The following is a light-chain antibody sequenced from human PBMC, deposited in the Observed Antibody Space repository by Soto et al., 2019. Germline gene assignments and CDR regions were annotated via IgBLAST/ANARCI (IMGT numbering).Light chain of an antibody. CDR2: RNN. CDR1: SSNIGSNY. Sequence: QSVLTQPPSACGTPGQRVTISCSGSSSNIGSNYVYWYQQLPGTAPKLLIYRNNQRPSGVPDRFSGSKSGTSASLAISGLRSEDEADYYCAAWADSLRGAFGTGTKLTVL. V-gene: IGLV1-47*01. J-gene: IGLJ1*01. CDR3: AAWADSLRGA.